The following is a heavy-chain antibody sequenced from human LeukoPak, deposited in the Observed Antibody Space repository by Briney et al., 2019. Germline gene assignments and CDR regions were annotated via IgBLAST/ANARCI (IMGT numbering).Heavy chain of an antibody. Sequence: SGGSLRLSCAASGFSFSSHGMHWVRQAPGKGLEWVAVIWYDGSNKYYADSVKGRFTISRDNSKNTLYLQMNSLRAEDTAVYYCARASGSGWQFDYWGQGTLVTVSS. J-gene: IGHJ4*02. D-gene: IGHD6-19*01. V-gene: IGHV3-33*08. CDR1: GFSFSSHG. CDR2: IWYDGSNK. CDR3: ARASGSGWQFDY.